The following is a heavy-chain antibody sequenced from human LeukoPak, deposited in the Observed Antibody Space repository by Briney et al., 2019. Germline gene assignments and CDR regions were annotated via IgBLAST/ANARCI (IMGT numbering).Heavy chain of an antibody. CDR3: TTELSGRTWDYYHYYYMDV. Sequence: GGSLRLSCAASGFTFSNAWMSWVRQAPGKGLEWVGRIKSKTDGGTTDYAAPVKGRFTISRDDSKNTLYLQMNSLKTEDTAVYYCTTELSGRTWDYYHYYYMDVWGKGTTVTISS. J-gene: IGHJ6*03. CDR1: GFTFSNAW. CDR2: IKSKTDGGTT. D-gene: IGHD3-10*01. V-gene: IGHV3-15*01.